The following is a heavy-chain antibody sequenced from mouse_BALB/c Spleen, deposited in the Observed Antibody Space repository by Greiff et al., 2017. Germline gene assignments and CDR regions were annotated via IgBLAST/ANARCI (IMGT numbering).Heavy chain of an antibody. CDR3: AKIPDGYYGFAY. D-gene: IGHD2-3*01. Sequence: EVQRVESGGGLVKPGGSLKLSCAASGFTFSSYAMSWVRQSPEKRLEWVAEISSGGSYTYYPDTVTGRFTISRDNAKNTLYLEMSSLRSEDTAMYYCAKIPDGYYGFAYWGQGTLVTVSA. CDR2: ISSGGSYT. J-gene: IGHJ3*01. CDR1: GFTFSSYA. V-gene: IGHV5-9-4*01.